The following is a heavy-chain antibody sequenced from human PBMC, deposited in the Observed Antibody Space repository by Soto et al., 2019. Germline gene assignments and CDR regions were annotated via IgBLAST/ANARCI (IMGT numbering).Heavy chain of an antibody. J-gene: IGHJ6*02. V-gene: IGHV3-53*04. CDR3: ARAIYYDSSGSIRGYYGMDV. CDR2: IYSGGST. CDR1: GFTVSSNY. Sequence: EVQLVESGGGLVQPGGSLRLSCAASGFTVSSNYMSWVRQAPGKALEWVSVIYSGGSTYYADSVKGRFTISRHNSKNTLYLQMNSLRAEDTAVYYCARAIYYDSSGSIRGYYGMDVWGQGTTVTVSS. D-gene: IGHD3-22*01.